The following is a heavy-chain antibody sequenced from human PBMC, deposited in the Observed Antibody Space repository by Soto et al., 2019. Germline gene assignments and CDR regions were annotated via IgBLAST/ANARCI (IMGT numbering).Heavy chain of an antibody. CDR3: ARDSRGGAARRPTFYY. V-gene: IGHV3-48*03. Sequence: GGSLRLSCVGSGFTFSSFEMNWVRQTPGKGLEWLSYIGRSGETIYYADSVKGRFTISRDNAKSSLFLQRNGLRDEDTGIYYCARDSRGGAARRPTFYYWGRGTLVTVSS. J-gene: IGHJ4*02. CDR1: GFTFSSFE. CDR2: IGRSGETI. D-gene: IGHD6-6*01.